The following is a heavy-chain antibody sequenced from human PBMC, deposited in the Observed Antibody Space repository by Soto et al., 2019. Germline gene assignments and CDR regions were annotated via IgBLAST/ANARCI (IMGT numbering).Heavy chain of an antibody. CDR2: SGIAGDS. CDR3: ARRIIRSSSGHKCFDS. J-gene: IGHJ5*01. CDR1: GFMFSDYD. Sequence: GGSLRLSCVGSGFMFSDYDIHWVRQSTGKGLEWVSGSGIAGDSSQSDSVKGRFTVSQDNARNSLFLQMNSLRVGDTAIYYCARRIIRSSSGHKCFDSWGQGIPATVSS. D-gene: IGHD2-21*01. V-gene: IGHV3-13*04.